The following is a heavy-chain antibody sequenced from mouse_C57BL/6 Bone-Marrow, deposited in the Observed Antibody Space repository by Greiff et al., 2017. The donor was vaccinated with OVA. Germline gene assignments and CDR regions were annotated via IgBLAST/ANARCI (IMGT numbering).Heavy chain of an antibody. J-gene: IGHJ4*01. CDR1: GFSLTSYA. CDR2: IWTGGGT. CDR3: ARIGYDGGYYAMDY. D-gene: IGHD2-2*01. V-gene: IGHV2-9-1*01. Sequence: QVQLQQSGPGLVAPSQSLSITCTVSGFSLTSYAISWVRQPPGKGLEWLGVIWTGGGTNYNSALKSRLSISKDNSKSQVFLKMNSLQTDDTARYYCARIGYDGGYYAMDYWGQGTSVTVSS.